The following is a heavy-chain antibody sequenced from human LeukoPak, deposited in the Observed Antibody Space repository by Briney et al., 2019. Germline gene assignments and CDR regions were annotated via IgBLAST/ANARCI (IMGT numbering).Heavy chain of an antibody. Sequence: AETLSLTCTVSGVSISSYYWSWIRQPPGKGLEWIGYIYYSGSTNYNPSLKSRVTISVDTSKNQFSLKLSSVTAADTAVYYCARILYSSSFPDYWGQGTLVTVSS. CDR3: ARILYSSSFPDY. J-gene: IGHJ4*02. D-gene: IGHD6-6*01. CDR1: GVSISSYY. V-gene: IGHV4-59*01. CDR2: IYYSGST.